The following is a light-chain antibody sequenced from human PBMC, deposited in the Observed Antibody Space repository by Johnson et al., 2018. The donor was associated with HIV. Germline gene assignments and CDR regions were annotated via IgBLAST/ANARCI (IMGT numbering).Light chain of an antibody. CDR3: GTWDSSLSAYV. CDR1: SSNIGNNY. V-gene: IGLV1-51*01. CDR2: DNN. Sequence: QPVLTQPPSVSAAPGQKVTISCSGSSSNIGNNYVSWYQQLPGTAPKLLIYDNNKRPSGIPDRFSGSKSGTSATLGITGLQTGDDADYYCGTWDSSLSAYVFGTGTKVTVL. J-gene: IGLJ1*01.